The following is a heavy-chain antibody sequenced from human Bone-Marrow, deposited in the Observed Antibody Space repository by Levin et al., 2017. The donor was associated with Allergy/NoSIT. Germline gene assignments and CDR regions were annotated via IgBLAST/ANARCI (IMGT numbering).Heavy chain of an antibody. D-gene: IGHD1-14*01. CDR3: ARDHLPGNWFDP. J-gene: IGHJ5*02. CDR1: GGSIRSPDYY. Sequence: SQTLSLTCTVSGGSIRSPDYYWSWVRQTPGKGLEWIGYIFFSGATFYNPSLSSRLTISVDTSKNQFSLSLSSVTAADTAVYYCARDHLPGNWFDPWSRGTLVTVSS. V-gene: IGHV4-30-4*01. CDR2: IFFSGAT.